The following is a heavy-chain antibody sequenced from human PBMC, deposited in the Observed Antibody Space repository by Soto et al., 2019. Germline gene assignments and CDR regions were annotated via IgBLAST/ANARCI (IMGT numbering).Heavy chain of an antibody. CDR3: AGDSGNRADPDY. CDR1: GFTFSSYA. V-gene: IGHV3-30-3*01. CDR2: ISYDGSNK. J-gene: IGHJ4*02. D-gene: IGHD2-15*01. Sequence: GGSLRLSCAASGFTFSSYAMHWVRQAPGKGLEWVAVISYDGSNKYYADSVKGRFTISRDNSKNTLYLQMNSLRAEDTAVYYCAGDSGNRADPDYWGQGTLVTVSS.